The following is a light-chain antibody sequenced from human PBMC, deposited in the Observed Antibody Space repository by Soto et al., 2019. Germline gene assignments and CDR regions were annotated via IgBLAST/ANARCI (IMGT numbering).Light chain of an antibody. Sequence: QSALTQPASVSGSPGQSITISCTGTNNDVGSYDLVSWYRQSPGEAPKLIIYDVTKRPSGVSDRFSASKSGNTASLTISGLQAEDEADYFCSSYAGLATYVLFGGETKVTVL. V-gene: IGLV2-23*02. J-gene: IGLJ2*01. CDR3: SSYAGLATYVL. CDR2: DVT. CDR1: NNDVGSYDL.